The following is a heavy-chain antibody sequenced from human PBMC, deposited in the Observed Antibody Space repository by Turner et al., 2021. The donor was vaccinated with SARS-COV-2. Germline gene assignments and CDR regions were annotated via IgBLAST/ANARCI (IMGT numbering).Heavy chain of an antibody. J-gene: IGHJ3*02. D-gene: IGHD6-19*01. Sequence: EVQLVESGGGLIQTGGSLRLSCAASGFTVSSNYMSWVRQAPGKGLEWVSVIYSGGSTYYADSVKGRFTISRDNSKNTLYLQMNSLRAEDTAVYYCARGYSSGWYQRGAFDIWGQGTMVTVSS. CDR1: GFTVSSNY. V-gene: IGHV3-53*01. CDR2: IYSGGST. CDR3: ARGYSSGWYQRGAFDI.